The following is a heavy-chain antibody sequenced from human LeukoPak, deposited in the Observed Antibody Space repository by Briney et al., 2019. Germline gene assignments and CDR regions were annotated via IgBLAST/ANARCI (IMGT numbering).Heavy chain of an antibody. CDR2: IIPILGIA. Sequence: GSSVKVSCTASGGTFSSYTISWVRQAPGQGLEWMGRIIPILGIANYAQKFQGRVTTTADKSTSTAYMELSSLRSEDTAVYYCARSLVGAAPGYFDYWGQGTLVTVSS. D-gene: IGHD1-26*01. CDR1: GGTFSSYT. J-gene: IGHJ4*02. CDR3: ARSLVGAAPGYFDY. V-gene: IGHV1-69*02.